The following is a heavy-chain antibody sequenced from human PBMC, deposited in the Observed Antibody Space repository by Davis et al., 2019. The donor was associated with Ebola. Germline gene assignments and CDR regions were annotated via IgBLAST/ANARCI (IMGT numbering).Heavy chain of an antibody. V-gene: IGHV3-30*18. CDR2: MSYDGSNK. CDR3: AKNRVMIVVVSDFDY. CDR1: GFIFSNYG. D-gene: IGHD3-22*01. J-gene: IGHJ4*02. Sequence: GESLKISCAASGFIFSNYGIHWVRQAPGRGLEWVAVMSYDGSNKYYADSVKGRFTISRDNSKNTLYLQMNSLRAEDTAVYYCAKNRVMIVVVSDFDYWGQGTLVTVSS.